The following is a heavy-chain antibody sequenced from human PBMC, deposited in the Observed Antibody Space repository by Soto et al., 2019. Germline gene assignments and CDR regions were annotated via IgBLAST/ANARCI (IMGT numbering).Heavy chain of an antibody. J-gene: IGHJ6*02. CDR3: ARELRTLDRGVTYSMDV. Sequence: EVQLVESGGGLVQPGGSLRLSCAVSGFTYGAYEMDWVHQAPGKGLEWVAYISSSGSIRFYADSVQGRFTISRDNANNSLYLQMNSLRAEDTAVYYCARELRTLDRGVTYSMDVWGQGTTVTVTS. V-gene: IGHV3-48*03. CDR2: ISSSGSIR. D-gene: IGHD3-10*01. CDR1: GFTYGAYE.